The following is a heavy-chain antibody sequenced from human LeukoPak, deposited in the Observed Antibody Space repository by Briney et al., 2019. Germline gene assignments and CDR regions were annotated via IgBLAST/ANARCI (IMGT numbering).Heavy chain of an antibody. Sequence: PSETLSLTCAVSGYSISSGYNWGWIRQPPGKGLEWIGSIYHSGSTYYNPSLKSRVTISVDTSKNQFSLKLSPVTAADTAVYYCARHVFLRNPLMLRDGYPAHFDYWGQGTLVTVSS. CDR2: IYHSGST. J-gene: IGHJ4*02. CDR3: ARHVFLRNPLMLRDGYPAHFDY. CDR1: GYSISSGYN. D-gene: IGHD5-24*01. V-gene: IGHV4-38-2*01.